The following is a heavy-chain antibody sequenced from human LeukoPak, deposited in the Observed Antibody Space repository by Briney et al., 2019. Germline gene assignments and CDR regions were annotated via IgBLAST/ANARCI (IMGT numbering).Heavy chain of an antibody. D-gene: IGHD5-18*01. V-gene: IGHV4-61*02. CDR1: GGSISSGSYY. CDR3: ARWVGYSYGGLDY. J-gene: IGHJ4*02. Sequence: SETLSLTCTVSGGSISSGSYYWSWIRQPAGKGLEWIGRIYTSGSTNYNPSLKSRVTISVDTSKNQFSLKLSSVTAADTAVYYCARWVGYSYGGLDYWGQGTLVTVSS. CDR2: IYTSGST.